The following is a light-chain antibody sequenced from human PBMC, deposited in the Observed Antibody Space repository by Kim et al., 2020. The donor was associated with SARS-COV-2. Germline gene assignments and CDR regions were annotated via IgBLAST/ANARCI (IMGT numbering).Light chain of an antibody. CDR2: LGS. CDR3: MQTLQPPRT. CDR1: QSLQNRNGYNY. J-gene: IGKJ5*01. V-gene: IGKV2-28*01. Sequence: PASIPCRVSQSLQNRNGYNYLDWYLQKPGQSPHLLIYLGSNRASGVPDRFSASGSGTDFTLKISRVEAEDVGVYYCMQTLQPPRTFGQGTRLEIK.